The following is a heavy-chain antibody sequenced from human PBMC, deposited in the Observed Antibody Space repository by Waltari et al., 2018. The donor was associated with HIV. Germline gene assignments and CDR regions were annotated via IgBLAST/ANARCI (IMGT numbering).Heavy chain of an antibody. Sequence: EVQLVESGGGLVKPGGSLRLSCAASGFSFGNAWMTWVRQAPGKGLEWVSRIKSGNDGRTTDYAAPVKGRFTISRDDSKNTLYLQMNSLKHEDTAVYYCTTDPPPYYYDTSGEGYWGQGTLVTVSS. V-gene: IGHV3-15*01. CDR3: TTDPPPYYYDTSGEGY. CDR1: GFSFGNAW. CDR2: IKSGNDGRTT. D-gene: IGHD3-22*01. J-gene: IGHJ4*02.